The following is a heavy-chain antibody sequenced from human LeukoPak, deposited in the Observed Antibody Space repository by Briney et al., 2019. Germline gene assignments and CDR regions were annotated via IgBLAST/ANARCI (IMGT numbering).Heavy chain of an antibody. CDR1: GFTFSSYW. CDR3: AREESYCSGGSCYSNWFDP. CDR2: IKQDGSEK. Sequence: RSGGSLRLSCTASGFTFSSYWMSWVRQAPGKGLEWVANIKQDGSEKYYVDSVKGRFTISRDNAKNSLYLQMNSLRAEDTAVYYCAREESYCSGGSCYSNWFDPWGQGTLVTVSS. J-gene: IGHJ5*02. V-gene: IGHV3-7*03. D-gene: IGHD2-15*01.